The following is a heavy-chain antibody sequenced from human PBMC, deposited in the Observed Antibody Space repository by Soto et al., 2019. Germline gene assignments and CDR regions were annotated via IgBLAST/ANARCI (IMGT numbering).Heavy chain of an antibody. J-gene: IGHJ5*02. CDR2: IYFTGNT. CDR3: AGQTFTIAAASYGRSNWFDP. CDR1: GGSITSSSHF. V-gene: IGHV4-39*01. Sequence: SETLSLTCSASGGSITSSSHFWGWVRQPPGRGLEWIGTIYFTGNTYYTPSLKSRLTMSIDTSKNEFSLRLNSVTAADTAVYYCAGQTFTIAAASYGRSNWFDPWGPGTLVTVSS. D-gene: IGHD6-25*01.